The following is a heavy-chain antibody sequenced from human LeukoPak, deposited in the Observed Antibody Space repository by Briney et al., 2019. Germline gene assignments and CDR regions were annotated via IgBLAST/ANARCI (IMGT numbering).Heavy chain of an antibody. J-gene: IGHJ3*02. Sequence: SETLSLTCTVSGGSISSYYCSWIWEPPGRGLWRIGYIYYSGSTNYNPSLKRRVTISVDTSKNQFSLKLTSVTAADTAVYYCARGRGGYEGDAFDIWGQGTKVTVSS. D-gene: IGHD5-12*01. V-gene: IGHV4-59*01. CDR1: GGSISSYY. CDR2: IYYSGST. CDR3: ARGRGGYEGDAFDI.